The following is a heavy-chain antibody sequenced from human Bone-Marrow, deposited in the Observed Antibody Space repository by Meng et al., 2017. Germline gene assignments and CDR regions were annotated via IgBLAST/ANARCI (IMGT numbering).Heavy chain of an antibody. CDR3: ARPTYYYDSSGYYILDYFDY. Sequence: GESLKISCAASGFTFSSYSMNWVRQAPGKGLEWVSSISSSSSYIYYADSVKGRFTISRDNVKNSLYLQMNSLRAEDTAVYYCARPTYYYDSSGYYILDYFDYWGQGTLVTVSS. CDR1: GFTFSSYS. V-gene: IGHV3-21*01. CDR2: ISSSSSYI. D-gene: IGHD3-22*01. J-gene: IGHJ4*02.